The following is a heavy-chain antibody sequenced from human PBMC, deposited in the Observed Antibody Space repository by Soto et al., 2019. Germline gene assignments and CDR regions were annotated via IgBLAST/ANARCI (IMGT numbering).Heavy chain of an antibody. CDR1: GFTFSSYG. Sequence: QVQLVESGGGVVQPGRSLRLSCAASGFTFSSYGMHWVRQAPGKGLEWVAVIWYDGSNKYYADSVKGQFTISRDNSKNTLYLQMNSLRAEDTAVYYCARDLRGLIEGYGMDVWGQGTTVTVSS. V-gene: IGHV3-33*01. CDR3: ARDLRGLIEGYGMDV. D-gene: IGHD2-21*01. CDR2: IWYDGSNK. J-gene: IGHJ6*02.